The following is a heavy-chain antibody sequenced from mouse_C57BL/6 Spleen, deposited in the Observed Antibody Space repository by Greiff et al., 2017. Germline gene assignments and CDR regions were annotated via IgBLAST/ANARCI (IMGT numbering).Heavy chain of an antibody. CDR3: ARGGNHGYYAMDY. CDR2: IYPSDSET. D-gene: IGHD1-1*02. CDR1: GYTFTSYW. Sequence: QVQLQQPGAELVRPGSSVKLSCKASGYTFTSYWMDWVKQRPGQGLEWIGNIYPSDSETHYNQKFKDKATLTVDKSSSTAYMQLSSLTSEDSAVYYCARGGNHGYYAMDYWGQGTSVTVSS. J-gene: IGHJ4*01. V-gene: IGHV1-61*01.